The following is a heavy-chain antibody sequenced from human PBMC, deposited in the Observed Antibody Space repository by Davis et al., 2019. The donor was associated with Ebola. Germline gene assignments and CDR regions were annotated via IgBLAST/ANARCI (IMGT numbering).Heavy chain of an antibody. Sequence: GESLKISCKGFGYTFTNYWIGWVRQMPGKGLEWMGIIYPGDSDTRYSPSFQGQVTISADKSISTASLQWSSLKASDTTMYYCARQSHHFLSGPRTWFDPWGQGTLVTVSS. CDR3: ARQSHHFLSGPRTWFDP. J-gene: IGHJ5*02. CDR1: GYTFTNYW. D-gene: IGHD3-3*02. CDR2: IYPGDSDT. V-gene: IGHV5-51*01.